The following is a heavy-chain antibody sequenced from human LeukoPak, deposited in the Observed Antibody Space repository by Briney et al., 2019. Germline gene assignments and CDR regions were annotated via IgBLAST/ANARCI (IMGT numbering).Heavy chain of an antibody. Sequence: SQTLSLTCAISGDSVSSNNAAWNWIRQSPSRGLEWLGRTYYRSKWYSDYAVSVKNRITINPDTSKNQFSLQLNSVTPEDTAVYYCARSPEAYDSCGCDYWGQGTLVTVSS. CDR3: ARSPEAYDSCGCDY. J-gene: IGHJ4*02. CDR1: GDSVSSNNAA. V-gene: IGHV6-1*01. CDR2: TYYRSKWYS. D-gene: IGHD3-22*01.